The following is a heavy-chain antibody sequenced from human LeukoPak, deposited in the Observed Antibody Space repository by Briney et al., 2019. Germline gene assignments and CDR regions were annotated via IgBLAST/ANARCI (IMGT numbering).Heavy chain of an antibody. CDR3: ARLYGDYETPAFDI. D-gene: IGHD4-17*01. CDR1: GGSISSRSYY. J-gene: IGHJ3*02. Sequence: SETLSLTCTVSGGSISSRSYYWGWIRQPPGEGLEWIGSVSYSGSTYYNPSLKSRVTISVDTSKDQFSLKLSFVTAADTAVYYCARLYGDYETPAFDIWGQGTMVTVSS. V-gene: IGHV4-39*01. CDR2: VSYSGST.